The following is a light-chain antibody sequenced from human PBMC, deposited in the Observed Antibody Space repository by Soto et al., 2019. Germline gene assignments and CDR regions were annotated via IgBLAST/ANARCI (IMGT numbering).Light chain of an antibody. CDR1: QDISDY. Sequence: DIQLTQSPSFLSASVGDRVTITCRASQDISDYLAWYQQRPGKAPKLLIYAASTLQSGVPSRFSGSGSGTEFTLTISSLQPEDFATYSCQKYNSAPLTFGQGTRLEIK. CDR3: QKYNSAPLT. CDR2: AAS. V-gene: IGKV1-9*01. J-gene: IGKJ5*01.